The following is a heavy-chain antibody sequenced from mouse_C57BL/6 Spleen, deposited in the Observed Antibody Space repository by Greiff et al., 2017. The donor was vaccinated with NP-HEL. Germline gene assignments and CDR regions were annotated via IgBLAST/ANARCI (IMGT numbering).Heavy chain of an antibody. V-gene: IGHV1-9*01. J-gene: IGHJ2*01. Sequence: QVQLQQSGAELMKPGASVKLSCKATGYTFTGYWIEWVKQRPGHVLERIRETLPGSRSPTSPAPFQGQATFTADTSSNTAYMQLSSLTTEDSAIYYCARGGYYSNSYYFDYWGQGTTLTVSS. D-gene: IGHD2-5*01. CDR2: TLPGSRSP. CDR3: ARGGYYSNSYYFDY. CDR1: GYTFTGYW.